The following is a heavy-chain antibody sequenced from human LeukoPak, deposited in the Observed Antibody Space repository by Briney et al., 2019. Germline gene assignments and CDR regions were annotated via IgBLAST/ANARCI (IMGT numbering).Heavy chain of an antibody. CDR1: GYTFTSYG. CDR2: INPNSGGT. D-gene: IGHD2-15*01. J-gene: IGHJ5*02. V-gene: IGHV1-2*02. CDR3: ARADYRSGGSCFNGKPGGKNWFDP. Sequence: ASVKVSCKASGYTFTSYGISWVRQAPGQGLEWMGWINPNSGGTNYAQKFQGRVTMTRDTSISTAYMELSRLRSDDTAVYYCARADYRSGGSCFNGKPGGKNWFDPWGQGTLVTVSS.